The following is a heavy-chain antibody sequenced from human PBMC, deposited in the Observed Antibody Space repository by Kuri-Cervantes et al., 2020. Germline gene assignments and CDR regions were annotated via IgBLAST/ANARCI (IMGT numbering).Heavy chain of an antibody. J-gene: IGHJ4*02. CDR1: GFTFSSYG. D-gene: IGHD1-26*01. Sequence: GGSLRLSCAASGFTFSSYGMHWVRQAPGKGLEWVADISYDGSNKYYADSVKGRFTISRDNSKNTLYLQMNSLGAEDTAVYYCARECIVGAAADYWGQGTLVTVSS. CDR3: ARECIVGAAADY. V-gene: IGHV3-30*03. CDR2: ISYDGSNK.